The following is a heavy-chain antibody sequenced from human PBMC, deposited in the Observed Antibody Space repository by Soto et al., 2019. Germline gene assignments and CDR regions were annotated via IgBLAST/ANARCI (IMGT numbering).Heavy chain of an antibody. Sequence: PSETLSLTCTVSGGSISSYYWSWIRQPPGKGLEWIGYIYYSGSTNYNPSLKSRVTISVDTSKNQFSLKLSSVTAADTAVYCCARQTSSGLDYWGQGTLVTVSS. CDR3: ARQTSSGLDY. J-gene: IGHJ4*02. CDR1: GGSISSYY. CDR2: IYYSGST. V-gene: IGHV4-59*08. D-gene: IGHD6-19*01.